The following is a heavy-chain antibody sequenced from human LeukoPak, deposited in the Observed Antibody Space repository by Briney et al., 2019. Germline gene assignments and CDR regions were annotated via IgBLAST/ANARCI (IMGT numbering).Heavy chain of an antibody. D-gene: IGHD1-26*01. CDR3: VKRSGLYFDY. V-gene: IGHV3-64D*09. CDR1: GFTFSSYA. Sequence: GGSLRLSCSGSGFTFSSYAIHWVRQAPGKGLQYVSGISSNGGNTYNADSVKGRFTISGDNSKNTVDLQMSSLRAEDTAVYYCVKRSGLYFDYWGQGTLVTVSS. J-gene: IGHJ4*02. CDR2: ISSNGGNT.